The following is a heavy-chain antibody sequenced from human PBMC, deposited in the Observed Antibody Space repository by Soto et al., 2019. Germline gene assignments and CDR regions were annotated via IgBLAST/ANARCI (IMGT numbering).Heavy chain of an antibody. CDR3: AGGTGIAGARKPNYCGMDA. D-gene: IGHD6-13*01. Sequence: QVQLQESGPGLVKPSETLSLTCTVSGGSVSSGSYYWSWIRQPPGKGLEWIGYIYYSESNNYNPSLNNRANLQVNTCRFQFYLKVSSVAAADTAVYYCAGGTGIAGARKPNYCGMDAWGDGPKNAVSS. V-gene: IGHV4-61*01. J-gene: IGHJ6*04. CDR2: IYYSESN. CDR1: GGSVSSGSYY.